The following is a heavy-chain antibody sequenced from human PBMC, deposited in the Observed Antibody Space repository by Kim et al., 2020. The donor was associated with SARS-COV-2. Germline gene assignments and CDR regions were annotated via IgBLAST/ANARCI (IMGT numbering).Heavy chain of an antibody. Sequence: YNPSLKSRVTISVDTSKNQFSLKLSSVTAADTAVYYCARRAVAGRGVFDYWGQGTLVTVSS. D-gene: IGHD6-19*01. CDR3: ARRAVAGRGVFDY. J-gene: IGHJ4*02. V-gene: IGHV4-59*08.